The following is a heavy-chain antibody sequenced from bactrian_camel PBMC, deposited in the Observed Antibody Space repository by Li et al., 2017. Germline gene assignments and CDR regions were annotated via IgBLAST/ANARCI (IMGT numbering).Heavy chain of an antibody. CDR1: GHSRGSNC. CDR2: IRRSGGET. Sequence: HVQLVESGGGSVQAGGSLRLSCVVSGHSRGSNCVGWDRLPPGRAPAEREGIAAIRRSGGETWYAGSVKGRFTILKDNAKNAFYLQMNDLKPEDTAMYYCAANFGPYCSGPYLARRANFLGQGTQVTVS. J-gene: IGHJ4*01. V-gene: IGHV3-3*01. D-gene: IGHD2*01.